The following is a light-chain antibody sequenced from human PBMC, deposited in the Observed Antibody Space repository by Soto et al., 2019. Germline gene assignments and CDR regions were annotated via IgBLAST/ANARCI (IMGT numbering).Light chain of an antibody. CDR2: DAS. V-gene: IGKV1-33*01. CDR1: QDISNY. CDR3: QQYDNLPRIFT. Sequence: DIQMTQSPSSLSASVGDRVTITCQASQDISNYLNWYQHKPGKAPKLLIYDASNVETGVQSRFSGSGSGTDFTFTISSLQPEDIATYYCQQYDNLPRIFTFGPGTKVDIK. J-gene: IGKJ3*01.